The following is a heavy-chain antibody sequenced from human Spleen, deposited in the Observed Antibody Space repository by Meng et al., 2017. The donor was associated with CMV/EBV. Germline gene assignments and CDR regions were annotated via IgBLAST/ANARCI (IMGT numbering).Heavy chain of an antibody. D-gene: IGHD3-22*01. CDR2: ISPNSGDT. J-gene: IGHJ1*01. V-gene: IGHV1-2*02. CDR1: ASY. Sequence: ASYIPWVRQAPGQGPEWMGWISPNSGDTHYAQKFQGRVTMTRDTSISTAYMELTSLRIDDAAVYYCAREQGYYDSGGYYSTVEYFRNWGQGTLVTVSS. CDR3: AREQGYYDSGGYYSTVEYFRN.